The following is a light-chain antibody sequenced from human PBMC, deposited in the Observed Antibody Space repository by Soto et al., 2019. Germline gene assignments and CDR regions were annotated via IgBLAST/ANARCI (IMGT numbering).Light chain of an antibody. CDR2: KAS. CDR3: QQYSSYSRT. J-gene: IGKJ1*01. CDR1: QTISSW. Sequence: DIQITHSPSTLSGSVGDRVTITCRASQTISSWLAWYQQKPGKAPKLLIYKASTLKSGVPSRFSGSGSGTEFTLTISSLQPDDFATYYCQQYSSYSRTFGQGTKVDIK. V-gene: IGKV1-5*03.